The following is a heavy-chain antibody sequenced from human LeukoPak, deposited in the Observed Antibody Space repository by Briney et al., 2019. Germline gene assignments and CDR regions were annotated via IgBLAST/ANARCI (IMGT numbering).Heavy chain of an antibody. CDR2: IIPIFGTA. CDR1: GGTFSSYA. D-gene: IGHD4-11*01. J-gene: IGHJ5*02. Sequence: WASVKVSCKASGGTFSSYAISWVRQAPGQGLEWMGRIIPIFGTANYAQKFQGRVTITTDESTSTAYMELSSLRSEDTAVYYCARARAVMXXAXXVXXXDPWGXGTLVTVSX. CDR3: ARARAVMXXAXXVXXXDP. V-gene: IGHV1-69*05.